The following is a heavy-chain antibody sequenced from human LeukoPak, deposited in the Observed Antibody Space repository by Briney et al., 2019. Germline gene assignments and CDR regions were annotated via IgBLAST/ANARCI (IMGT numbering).Heavy chain of an antibody. CDR1: GASITSSHW. V-gene: IGHV4-4*02. CDR3: ATYFYGDYASHYFDF. Sequence: SGTLSLTCAVSGASITSSHWWSWARQPPGKGLEWIGEIHVSGTTNYKPSLKSRVTMSLDKSNHQITLKLTSVTAADTAVYYCATYFYGDYASHYFDFWGQGTLVTSST. J-gene: IGHJ4*02. CDR2: IHVSGTT. D-gene: IGHD4-17*01.